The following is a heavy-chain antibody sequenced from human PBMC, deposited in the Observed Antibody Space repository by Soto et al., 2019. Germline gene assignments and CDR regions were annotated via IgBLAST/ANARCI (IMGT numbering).Heavy chain of an antibody. Sequence: QVQLVQSGAELKKPGSSVKVSCKASGGTFSSYAISWVRQAPGQGLEWMGGIIPIFGTANYAQKFQGRVTITAGESTSTAYMWLSSLRSEDTAVSYCAREVSGGSSSFDYWGQGTLVTVSS. V-gene: IGHV1-69*01. D-gene: IGHD6-6*01. CDR2: IIPIFGTA. CDR3: AREVSGGSSSFDY. J-gene: IGHJ4*02. CDR1: GGTFSSYA.